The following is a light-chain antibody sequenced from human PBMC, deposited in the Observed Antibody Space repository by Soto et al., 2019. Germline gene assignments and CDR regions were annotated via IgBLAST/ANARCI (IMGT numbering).Light chain of an antibody. CDR3: QQFNSWPRT. CDR1: QSVNNN. J-gene: IGKJ1*01. Sequence: EIVMTQSPATLSVSPGERATLSCRASQSVNNNLAWYQQKPGQAPRLLIYGASTRATGIPARFSGSGSGTEVTLTISSLESEDFAVYYCQQFNSWPRTFGQGTKV. V-gene: IGKV3-15*01. CDR2: GAS.